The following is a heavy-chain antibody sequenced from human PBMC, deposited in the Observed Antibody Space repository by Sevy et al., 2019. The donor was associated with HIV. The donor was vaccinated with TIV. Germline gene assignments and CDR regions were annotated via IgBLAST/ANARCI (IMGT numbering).Heavy chain of an antibody. CDR3: TTALSGYYGSGKPFDF. J-gene: IGHJ4*02. CDR1: GFTFSNAW. CDR2: IKSKTDGGTT. D-gene: IGHD3-10*01. V-gene: IGHV3-15*01. Sequence: GGSLRLSCAASGFTFSNAWMSWVRQTPGKGLEWVGRIKSKTDGGTTDYAAPVKGRFTISRDDSKNTLFLQMNSLKPEDTAVYYCTTALSGYYGSGKPFDFWGQGTLVTVSS.